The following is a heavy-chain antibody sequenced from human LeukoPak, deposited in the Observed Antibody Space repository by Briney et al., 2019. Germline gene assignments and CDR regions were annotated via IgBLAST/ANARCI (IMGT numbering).Heavy chain of an antibody. CDR3: ARLSGSGTWDGNEVDY. Sequence: ASVKVSCKASGYTFTSYDINWVRQATGQGLEWMGWINPNSGDTNYAQKFQGSVSMTRDTSISTAYMELTRLGSDDTAVYYCARLSGSGTWDGNEVDYWGQGALVTVSS. V-gene: IGHV1-2*04. J-gene: IGHJ4*02. CDR2: INPNSGDT. CDR1: GYTFTSYD. D-gene: IGHD3-10*01.